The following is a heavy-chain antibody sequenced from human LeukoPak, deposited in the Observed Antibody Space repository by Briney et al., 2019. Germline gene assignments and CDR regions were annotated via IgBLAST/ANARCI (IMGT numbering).Heavy chain of an antibody. D-gene: IGHD5-18*01. V-gene: IGHV3-49*04. CDR3: TRGPIQLWLYHGMDV. CDR1: GFTFGDHA. J-gene: IGHJ6*02. Sequence: GRSLRLSCTVSGFTFGDHAMSWVRQAPGKGLEWVGFIRSKTYGRTTEYAASVKGRFIISRDDSTSIAYLQMNSLKTEDTAVYYCTRGPIQLWLYHGMDVWGQGTTVTVSS. CDR2: IRSKTYGRTT.